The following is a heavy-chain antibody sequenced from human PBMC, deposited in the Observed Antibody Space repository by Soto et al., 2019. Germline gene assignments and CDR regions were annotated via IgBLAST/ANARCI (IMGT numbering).Heavy chain of an antibody. CDR2: INPSGGST. CDR1: GYIFTNHY. CDR3: ARADYYDSNGFYYDY. J-gene: IGHJ4*02. V-gene: IGHV1-46*01. Sequence: QVQLVQSGAEVKKPGASVKVSCKASGYIFTNHYIHWVRQAPGQGLEWMGIINPSGGSTNYLQKFQGRVTMTRDTSTSTVYMELSSLRSEDTAVYFCARADYYDSNGFYYDYWGQGTLVTVSS. D-gene: IGHD3-22*01.